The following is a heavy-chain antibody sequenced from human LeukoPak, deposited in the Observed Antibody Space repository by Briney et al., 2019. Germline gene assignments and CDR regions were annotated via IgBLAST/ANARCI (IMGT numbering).Heavy chain of an antibody. CDR3: ARDRGYEGGFDY. D-gene: IGHD5-12*01. V-gene: IGHV1-69*04. Sequence: GASVKVSCKASGGTFSNYGINWVRQAPGQGPEWMGRIVPILGVTSYAQEFQGRVTISADKSTTTVYMELSSLRSEDTAVYYCARDRGYEGGFDYWGQGTLVTVSS. CDR2: IVPILGVT. J-gene: IGHJ4*02. CDR1: GGTFSNYG.